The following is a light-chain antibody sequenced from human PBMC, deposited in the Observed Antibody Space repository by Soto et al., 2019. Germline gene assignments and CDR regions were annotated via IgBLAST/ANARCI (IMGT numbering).Light chain of an antibody. J-gene: IGKJ4*01. Sequence: DIQLTQSPFFLSASVGDRVTITCRASQAITNNLAWYQQEPGKPPKLLIYQESTLQSGVPSRFSGSKSGTQFTLTIDSLQPEDFATYYCQQVKSYPRTFGGGTKVEIK. V-gene: IGKV1-9*01. CDR1: QAITNN. CDR3: QQVKSYPRT. CDR2: QES.